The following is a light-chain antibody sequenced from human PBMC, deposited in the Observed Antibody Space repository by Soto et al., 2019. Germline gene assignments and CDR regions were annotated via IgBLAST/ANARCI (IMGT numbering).Light chain of an antibody. CDR3: QQSYSTPET. J-gene: IGKJ4*01. CDR2: AAS. Sequence: DIQMTQSPSSLSASVGDRVTITCRASKSISSYLNWYQQKPGKAPNLLIYAASSLQSGVPSRFSGSGSGTDFTLTISSLQHEDFATYYCQQSYSTPETFGGGTKVEIK. V-gene: IGKV1-39*01. CDR1: KSISSY.